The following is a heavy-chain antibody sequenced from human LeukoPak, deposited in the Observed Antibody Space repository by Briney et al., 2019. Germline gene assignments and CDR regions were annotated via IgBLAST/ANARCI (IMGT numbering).Heavy chain of an antibody. V-gene: IGHV3-23*01. CDR3: AKASWVSTADAVL. Sequence: PGGSLRLSCVASGFTFSSYAMSWVRETPARGLEWVSSLRGNGDAFYADSVKGPFTLSRDESRNTVYLQLNKLRVEDTAIYYCAKASWVSTADAVLWGQGTVVTVSS. CDR2: LRGNGDA. D-gene: IGHD3-16*01. J-gene: IGHJ4*02. CDR1: GFTFSSYA.